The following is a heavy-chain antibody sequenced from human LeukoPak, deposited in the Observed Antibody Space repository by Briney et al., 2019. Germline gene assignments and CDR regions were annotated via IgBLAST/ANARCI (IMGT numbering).Heavy chain of an antibody. Sequence: ASVKVSCKASGYTFTRYGISWVRQAPGQGLEWMGWISAYNGNTNYAQNLQGRVTMTTDTSTSTAYMEVRSLRSDDTAVYYCARGILRQWLGYWGQGTLVTVSS. V-gene: IGHV1-18*01. D-gene: IGHD6-19*01. CDR3: ARGILRQWLGY. CDR2: ISAYNGNT. J-gene: IGHJ4*02. CDR1: GYTFTRYG.